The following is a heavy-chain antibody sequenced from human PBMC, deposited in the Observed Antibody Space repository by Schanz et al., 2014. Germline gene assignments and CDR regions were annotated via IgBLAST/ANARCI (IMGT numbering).Heavy chain of an antibody. J-gene: IGHJ3*02. CDR1: GGSVSSGGDY. CDR2: ISYSGST. V-gene: IGHV4-31*03. CDR3: ARDRGHGDLPGDI. D-gene: IGHD4-17*01. Sequence: QVQLQESGPGLVKPSQTLSLTCTVSGGSVSSGGDYWSWIRQHPGKGLEWIGFISYSGSTYYNPSLKSRVTISADTSKNQFSLNLSSATAADTAVYYCARDRGHGDLPGDIWGQGTMVTVSS.